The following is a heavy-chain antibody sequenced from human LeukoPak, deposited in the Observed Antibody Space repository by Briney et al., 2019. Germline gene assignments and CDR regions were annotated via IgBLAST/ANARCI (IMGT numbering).Heavy chain of an antibody. J-gene: IGHJ4*02. CDR2: ISYDGSNK. V-gene: IGHV3-30*19. D-gene: IGHD3-10*01. Sequence: GRSLRLSCAASGFIFSNYGMHWVRQAPGKGLEWVAVISYDGSNKYYADSVKGRFTISRDNSKNTLYLQMNSLRAEDTAVYYCARDGGFGETSEYYFDYWGQGTLVTVSS. CDR3: ARDGGFGETSEYYFDY. CDR1: GFIFSNYG.